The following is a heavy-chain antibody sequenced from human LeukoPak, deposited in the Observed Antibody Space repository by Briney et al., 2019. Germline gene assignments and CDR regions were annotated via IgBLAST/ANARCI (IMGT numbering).Heavy chain of an antibody. V-gene: IGHV3-9*01. J-gene: IGHJ3*02. D-gene: IGHD3-22*01. CDR1: GFTFDDYA. CDR3: AKPLYYYDSSGYHGTNAFDI. Sequence: GGSLRLSCAASGFTFDDYAMHWVRQAPGKGLEWVSGISWSSGSIGYADSVKGRFTISRDNAKNSLYLQMNSLRAEDTALYYCAKPLYYYDSSGYHGTNAFDIWGQGTMVTVSS. CDR2: ISWSSGSI.